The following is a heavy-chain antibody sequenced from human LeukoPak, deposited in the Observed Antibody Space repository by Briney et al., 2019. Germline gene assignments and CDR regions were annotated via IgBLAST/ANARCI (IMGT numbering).Heavy chain of an antibody. CDR2: IYPSDSDT. CDR1: GYSFTSYW. D-gene: IGHD4-11*01. Sequence: PGESLKISCKGSGYSFTSYWIAWVRQMPGKGLEWMGIIYPSDSDTRYSPSFEGQVTISADKSISTAYLQWSSLKASDTAMYYCARTTVFARPWPTDAFDIWGQGTMVTVSS. CDR3: ARTTVFARPWPTDAFDI. V-gene: IGHV5-51*01. J-gene: IGHJ3*02.